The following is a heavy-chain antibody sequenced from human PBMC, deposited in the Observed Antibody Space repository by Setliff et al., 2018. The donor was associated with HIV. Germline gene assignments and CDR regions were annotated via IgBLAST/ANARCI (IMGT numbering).Heavy chain of an antibody. CDR3: AGRTGYHYNFWRAYTEYYGMNV. CDR1: GGTFSSYA. Sequence: GASVKVSCKASGGTFSSYAISWVRQAPGQGLEWIGRITSIISTANYAQKFQGRVTISADKSTSTDYMELSSLRSEDTATYFCAGRTGYHYNFWRAYTEYYGMNVWGQGTTVTVSS. CDR2: ITSIISTA. J-gene: IGHJ6*02. V-gene: IGHV1-69*04. D-gene: IGHD3-3*01.